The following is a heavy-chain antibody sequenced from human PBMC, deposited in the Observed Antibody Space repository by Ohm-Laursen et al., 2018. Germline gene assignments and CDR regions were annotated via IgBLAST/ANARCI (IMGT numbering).Heavy chain of an antibody. J-gene: IGHJ4*02. CDR2: ISYDESNK. CDR3: ARGGYSSIGY. CDR1: GFTFSGYG. V-gene: IGHV3-33*05. Sequence: SLRLSCAASGFTFSGYGMHWVRQAPGKGLEWVAVISYDESNKYYADSVKGRFTISRDNAKNSLYLQMNSLRAEDTAVYYCARGGYSSIGYWGQGTLVTVSS. D-gene: IGHD5-18*01.